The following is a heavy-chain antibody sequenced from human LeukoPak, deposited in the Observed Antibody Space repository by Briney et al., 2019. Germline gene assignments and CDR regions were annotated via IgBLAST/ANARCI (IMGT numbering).Heavy chain of an antibody. D-gene: IGHD3-22*01. CDR3: ARVGDYYDSRGYSTDAFDI. CDR2: IRNRSKSYTT. CDR1: GFSFSDHY. Sequence: PGGSLRLSCAASGFSFSDHYMDWVRHAPGKGLEWVGRIRNRSKSYTTQYAPSVKDRFTISRDESRKSLYLQMNSLKTEDTAVYFCARVGDYYDSRGYSTDAFDIWGQGTMVTVSS. V-gene: IGHV3-72*01. J-gene: IGHJ3*02.